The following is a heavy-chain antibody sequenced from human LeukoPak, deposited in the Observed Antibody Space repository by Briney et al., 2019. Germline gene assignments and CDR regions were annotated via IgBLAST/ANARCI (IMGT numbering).Heavy chain of an antibody. CDR1: GFTFSSYW. V-gene: IGHV3-7*01. D-gene: IGHD3-3*01. J-gene: IGHJ4*02. Sequence: GGSLRLSCAVSGFTFSSYWMNWVRQAPGKGLEWVANIKQDGSAKYYVDSVKGRLTISRDNAKSLLYLQMNSLRAEDAAVYYCAGGQGFLIDYWGQGTLVTVSS. CDR3: AGGQGFLIDY. CDR2: IKQDGSAK.